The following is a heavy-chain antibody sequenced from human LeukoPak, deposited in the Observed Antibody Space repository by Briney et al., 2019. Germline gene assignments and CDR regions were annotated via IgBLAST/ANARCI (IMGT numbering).Heavy chain of an antibody. V-gene: IGHV1-46*01. CDR3: ARGAYCSSTSCYSLVFGYYCYGMDV. D-gene: IGHD2-2*02. J-gene: IGHJ6*02. CDR1: GYTFTSYY. CDR2: INPSGGST. Sequence: ASVKVSCKASGYTFTSYYMHWVRQAPGQGLEWMGIINPSGGSTSYAQKFQGRVTMTRDTSTSTVYMELSSLRSEDTAVYYCARGAYCSSTSCYSLVFGYYCYGMDVWGQGTTVTVSS.